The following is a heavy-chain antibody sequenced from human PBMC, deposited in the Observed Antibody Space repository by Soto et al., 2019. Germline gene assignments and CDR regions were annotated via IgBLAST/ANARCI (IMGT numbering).Heavy chain of an antibody. CDR2: IYYSGST. CDR3: ARHGVTTFDY. V-gene: IGHV4-59*01. J-gene: IGHJ4*02. D-gene: IGHD4-17*01. CDR1: GGSISSYY. Sequence: SETLSLTCTVSGGSISSYYWSWIRQPPGKGLEWIGYIYYSGSTNYNPSLKSRVTISVDTSKNQFSLKLSSVTAADTAVYYCARHGVTTFDYWGQGTLVTVSS.